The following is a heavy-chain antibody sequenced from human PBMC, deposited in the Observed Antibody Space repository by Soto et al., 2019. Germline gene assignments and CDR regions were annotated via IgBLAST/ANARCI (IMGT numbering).Heavy chain of an antibody. CDR1: GFTFSSYA. CDR3: AKDRVVAATQSFDY. Sequence: EVQLLESGGGLVQPGGSLRLSCGASGFTFSSYAMNWVRQAPGKGPEWVSTISGSGGNTYYADSVKGRFTISRDNSKNTLYLQMNSLGAEDTATYYCAKDRVVAATQSFDYWGQGTLVTVSS. D-gene: IGHD2-15*01. J-gene: IGHJ4*02. V-gene: IGHV3-23*01. CDR2: ISGSGGNT.